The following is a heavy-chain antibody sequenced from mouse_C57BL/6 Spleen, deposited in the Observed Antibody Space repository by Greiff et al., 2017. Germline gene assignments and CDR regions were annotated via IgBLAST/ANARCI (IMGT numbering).Heavy chain of an antibody. J-gene: IGHJ2*01. CDR3: AREDYGSSLWGYIDY. CDR2: IYPRSGNT. D-gene: IGHD1-1*01. Sequence: QVQLQQSGAELARPGASVKLSCQASGYTFTSYGISWVKQRTGQGLEWIGEIYPRSGNTYYHEKFTGQATLTADKASSTAYMELRSLTSEDAAVYFWAREDYGSSLWGYIDYWGQGTTLTVSS. V-gene: IGHV1-81*01. CDR1: GYTFTSYG.